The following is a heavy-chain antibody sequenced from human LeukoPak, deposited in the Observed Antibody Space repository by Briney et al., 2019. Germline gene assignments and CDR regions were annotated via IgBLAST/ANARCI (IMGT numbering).Heavy chain of an antibody. CDR1: GYTFTSYA. J-gene: IGHJ4*02. D-gene: IGHD3-10*01. V-gene: IGHV1-3*01. CDR3: ARYGSGSLGDYYFDY. CDR2: INAGNGNT. Sequence: ASVTVSCTASGYTFTSYAMHWVRQAPGQRLEWMGWINAGNGNTKYSQKFQGRVTITRDTSASTAYMELSSLRSEDTAVYYCARYGSGSLGDYYFDYWGQGTLVTVSS.